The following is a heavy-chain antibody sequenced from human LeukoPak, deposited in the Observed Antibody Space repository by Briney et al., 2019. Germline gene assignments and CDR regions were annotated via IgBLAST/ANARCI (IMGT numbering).Heavy chain of an antibody. CDR3: ARACSSTSCQPGSSYYYMDV. D-gene: IGHD2-2*01. Sequence: ASVKVSCKASGYTFTGFYMHWVRQARGQGLEWMGWINPNSGGTNYAQKFQGRVTMTRDTSISTAYMELSRLRSDDTAVYYCARACSSTSCQPGSSYYYMDVWGKGTTVTVSS. J-gene: IGHJ6*03. CDR2: INPNSGGT. V-gene: IGHV1-2*02. CDR1: GYTFTGFY.